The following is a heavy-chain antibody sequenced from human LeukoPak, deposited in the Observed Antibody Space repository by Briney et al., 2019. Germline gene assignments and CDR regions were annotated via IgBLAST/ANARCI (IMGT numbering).Heavy chain of an antibody. Sequence: QPGGSLRLSCAASGFTFSSYAKSWVRQAPGKGLEWVSAISGSGGSTYYADSVKGRFTISRGNSKNTLYLQMSSLRAEDTAVYYCAGPPLNSGGWSPFDYWGQGTLVTVSS. CDR2: ISGSGGST. J-gene: IGHJ4*02. D-gene: IGHD6-19*01. CDR3: AGPPLNSGGWSPFDY. V-gene: IGHV3-23*01. CDR1: GFTFSSYA.